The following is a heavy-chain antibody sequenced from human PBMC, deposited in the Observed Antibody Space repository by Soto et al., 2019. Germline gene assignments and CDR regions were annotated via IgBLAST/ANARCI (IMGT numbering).Heavy chain of an antibody. CDR2: IIPILGIA. J-gene: IGHJ4*02. V-gene: IGHV1-69*02. CDR1: GGTFSSYT. D-gene: IGHD5-12*01. Sequence: QVQLVQSGAEVKKPGSSVKVSCKASGGTFSSYTISWVRQDPGQGLAWMGRIIPILGIANYAQKFQGRVTITADKSTSTADMELSSLRSEDTAVYYCARGVLGGSSGYDPNDYWGQGTLVTVSS. CDR3: ARGVLGGSSGYDPNDY.